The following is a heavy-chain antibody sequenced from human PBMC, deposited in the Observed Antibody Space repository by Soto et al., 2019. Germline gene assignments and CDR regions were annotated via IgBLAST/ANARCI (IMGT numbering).Heavy chain of an antibody. CDR2: ISSSSSYI. Sequence: LRLSCAASGFTFSSYSMNWVRQAPGKGLEWVPSISSSSSYIYYADSVKGRFTISRDNAKNSLYLQMNSLRAEDTAVYYCATVRYCSSTSCRVFDYYFDYWGQGTLVTVSS. V-gene: IGHV3-21*01. J-gene: IGHJ4*02. CDR1: GFTFSSYS. D-gene: IGHD2-2*01. CDR3: ATVRYCSSTSCRVFDYYFDY.